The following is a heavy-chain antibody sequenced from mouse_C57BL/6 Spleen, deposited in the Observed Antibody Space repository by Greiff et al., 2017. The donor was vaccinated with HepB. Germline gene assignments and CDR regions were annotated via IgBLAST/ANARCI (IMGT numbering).Heavy chain of an antibody. CDR2: IYPGDGDT. V-gene: IGHV1-82*01. CDR3: ARGYDGYYGFDY. Sequence: QVQLQQSGPELVKPGASVKISCKASGYAFSSSWMNWVKQRPGKGLEWIGRIYPGDGDTNYNGKFKGKATLTADKSSSTAYIQLSSLTSEDSAVYFCARGYDGYYGFDYWGQGTTLTVSS. D-gene: IGHD2-3*01. J-gene: IGHJ2*01. CDR1: GYAFSSSW.